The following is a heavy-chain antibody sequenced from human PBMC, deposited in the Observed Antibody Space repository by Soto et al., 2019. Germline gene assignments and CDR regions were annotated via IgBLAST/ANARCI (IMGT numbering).Heavy chain of an antibody. V-gene: IGHV1-18*01. J-gene: IGHJ4*02. CDR1: GYTFTSYA. CDR3: ARDRRLYCSGGSCYSTVDY. Sequence: QVQLVQSGAEVKKPWASVKVSCKASGYTFTSYAFSWVRQAPGQGLEWMGWISPYNGNTNYAQKFQGRVTMTIDTSTSTAYMELRSLRSDDTAVYYCARDRRLYCSGGSCYSTVDYWGQGTLVTVSS. D-gene: IGHD2-15*01. CDR2: ISPYNGNT.